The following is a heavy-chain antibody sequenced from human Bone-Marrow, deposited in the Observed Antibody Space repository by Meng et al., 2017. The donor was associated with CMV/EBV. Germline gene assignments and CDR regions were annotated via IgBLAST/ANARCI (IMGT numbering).Heavy chain of an antibody. V-gene: IGHV1-18*04. CDR3: ARDLVVYYYYYGMDV. J-gene: IGHJ6*02. D-gene: IGHD6-6*01. CDR1: AYMLVSPA. CDR2: IRTDQSDR. Sequence: ASVKVSCKASAYMLVSPAIISWVRQAPGQGLEWVGWIRTDQSDRKIAATFQGRVSLSAATTTSTVYMELRGLRSDDTAVYYCARDLVVYYYYYGMDVWGQGTTVTVSS.